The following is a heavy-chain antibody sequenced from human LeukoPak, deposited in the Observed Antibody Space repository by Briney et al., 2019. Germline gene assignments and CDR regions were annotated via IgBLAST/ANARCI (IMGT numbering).Heavy chain of an antibody. CDR1: GFTFNNYG. CDR3: AKDSAFYYIDV. V-gene: IGHV3-30*02. D-gene: IGHD3-10*01. J-gene: IGHJ6*03. Sequence: PGGSLRLPCAASGFTFNNYGMHWVRQAPGKGLEGVAFIRYNGNNQYYADSVKGRFTISRDNSKNTLYLQMNSLKGDDTAVYYCAKDSAFYYIDVWGKGTTAIISS. CDR2: IRYNGNNQ.